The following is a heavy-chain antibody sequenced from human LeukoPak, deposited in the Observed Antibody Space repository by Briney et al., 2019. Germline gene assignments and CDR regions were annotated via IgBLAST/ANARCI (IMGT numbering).Heavy chain of an antibody. J-gene: IGHJ4*02. CDR3: AREIVGIGYYDRSGHEDY. D-gene: IGHD3-22*01. CDR2: INPNSGGT. CDR1: GYTFIGYY. V-gene: IGHV1-2*06. Sequence: GASVKVSCKASGYTFIGYYIHWVRQAPGQGLEWMGRINPNSGGTNYAQKFQGRVTMTRDTSICTAYMELSRLRSDDTAVYYCAREIVGIGYYDRSGHEDYWGPGSLVTVSS.